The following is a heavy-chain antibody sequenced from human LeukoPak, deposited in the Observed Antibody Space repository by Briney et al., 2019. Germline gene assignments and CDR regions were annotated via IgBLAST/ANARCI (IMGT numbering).Heavy chain of an antibody. D-gene: IGHD6-19*01. J-gene: IGHJ4*02. V-gene: IGHV4-4*07. CDR3: ARVGQWLVQPYFDY. CDR2: IYTSGGT. Sequence: SETLSLTCTVSGGSISSYYWSWIRQPAGKGLEWIGRIYTSGGTNYNPSLKSRVTMSVDTSKNQFSLKLSSVTAADTAVYYCARVGQWLVQPYFDYWGQGTLVTVSS. CDR1: GGSISSYY.